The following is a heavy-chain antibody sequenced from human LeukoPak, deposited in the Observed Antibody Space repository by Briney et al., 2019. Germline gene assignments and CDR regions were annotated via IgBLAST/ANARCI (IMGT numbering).Heavy chain of an antibody. CDR2: IYYSGST. CDR3: ARGREVVPVAIDY. V-gene: IGHV4-31*03. CDR1: GGSISSGGYY. Sequence: SQTLSLTCTVSGGSISSGGYYWSWIRQHPGKGLEWIGYIYYSGSTYYNSSLKSRVTISVDTPKNQFSLKLSSVTAADTAVYYCARGREVVPVAIDYWGQGTLV. J-gene: IGHJ4*02. D-gene: IGHD2-2*01.